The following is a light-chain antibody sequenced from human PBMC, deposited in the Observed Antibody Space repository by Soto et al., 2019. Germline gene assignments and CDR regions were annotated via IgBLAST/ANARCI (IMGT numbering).Light chain of an antibody. J-gene: IGLJ3*02. V-gene: IGLV1-40*01. Sequence: QSVLTQPPSVSGAPGQRVTISCTGSSSNIGAGYDVHWYQQLPGTAPKLLIYGNSNRPSGVPDRFSGSKSGTSASLAITGPQAEDAADYYCQSYDSSLTLPCVFGGGTNLTVL. CDR1: SSNIGAGYD. CDR3: QSYDSSLTLPCV. CDR2: GNS.